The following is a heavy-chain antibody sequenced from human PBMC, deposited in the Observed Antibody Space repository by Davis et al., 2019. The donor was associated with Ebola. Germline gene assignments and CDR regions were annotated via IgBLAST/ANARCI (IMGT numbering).Heavy chain of an antibody. CDR2: ISAYNGNT. J-gene: IGHJ6*02. CDR3: ARGAMGYCGGDCYYGMDV. V-gene: IGHV1-18*01. D-gene: IGHD2-21*01. Sequence: ASVKVSCKASGYTFTSYGISWVRQAPGQGLEWMGWISAYNGNTNYAQKLQGRVTMTTDTSTSTAYMELRSLRSDDTAVYYCARGAMGYCGGDCYYGMDVWGQGTTVTVSS. CDR1: GYTFTSYG.